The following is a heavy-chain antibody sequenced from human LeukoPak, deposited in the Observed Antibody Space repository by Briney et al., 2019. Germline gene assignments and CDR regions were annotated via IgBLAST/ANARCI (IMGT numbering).Heavy chain of an antibody. CDR1: GFTVSSNY. Sequence: GGSLRLSCAASGFTVSSNYMSWVRQAPGQGLEWVSVIYSGGSTYFADSVKGRFTISRDNSKNTVYLQMNSLGAEDTAVYYCAKWGFLEWLLSMFDYWGQGTLVTVSS. CDR3: AKWGFLEWLLSMFDY. J-gene: IGHJ4*02. V-gene: IGHV3-53*01. CDR2: IYSGGST. D-gene: IGHD3-3*01.